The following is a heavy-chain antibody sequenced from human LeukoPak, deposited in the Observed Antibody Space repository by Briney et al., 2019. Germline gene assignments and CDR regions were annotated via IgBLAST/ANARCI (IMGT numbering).Heavy chain of an antibody. CDR3: AKERPIYSYYYYGMDV. V-gene: IGHV3-30*18. CDR1: GFTFSSYG. J-gene: IGHJ6*02. D-gene: IGHD5-18*01. Sequence: GGSLRLSCAASGFTFSSYGMHWVRQAPGKGLEWVAVISYDGSNKYYADSVKGRFTISRDNSKNTLYLQMNSLRAEDTAVYYCAKERPIYSYYYYGMDVWGQGTTVTVS. CDR2: ISYDGSNK.